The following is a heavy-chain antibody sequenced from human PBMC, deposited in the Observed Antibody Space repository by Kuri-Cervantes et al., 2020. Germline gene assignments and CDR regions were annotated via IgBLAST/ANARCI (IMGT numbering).Heavy chain of an antibody. D-gene: IGHD5-12*01. V-gene: IGHV3-30-3*01. CDR1: GFTFSNYV. CDR3: AGDNSGFYYNWFDP. CDR2: ISYDGSNK. J-gene: IGHJ5*02. Sequence: GGSLRLSCADSGFTFSNYVMHWVRQAPGKGLEWVAVISYDGSNKYYADSVKGRFTISRDNSKNTLFLQMNSLRAEDTAVYYCAGDNSGFYYNWFDPWGRGTLVTVSS.